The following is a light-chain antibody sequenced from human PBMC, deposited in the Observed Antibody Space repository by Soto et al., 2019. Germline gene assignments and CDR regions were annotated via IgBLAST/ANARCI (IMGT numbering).Light chain of an antibody. CDR1: SSNIGNNY. CDR2: DNN. V-gene: IGLV1-51*01. J-gene: IGLJ2*01. Sequence: QSVLTQPPSVSAAPGQTVTISCSGSSSNIGNNYVSWYQQFPGTAPKLLIYDNNQRPPGIPDRFSGSKSGASATLGITGLQTGDEADYYCGTWDSSLSAVVFGGGTKLTVL. CDR3: GTWDSSLSAVV.